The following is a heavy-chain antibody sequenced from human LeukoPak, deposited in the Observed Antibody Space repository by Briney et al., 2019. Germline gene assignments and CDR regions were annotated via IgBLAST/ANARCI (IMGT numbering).Heavy chain of an antibody. CDR2: IYHSGST. Sequence: SETLSLTCTVSGYSISSGYYWGWIRQPPGKGLEWIGSIYHSGSTYYNPSLKSRVTISVDTSKNQFSLKLSSVTAADTAVYYCARKAKWYSSSFNWFDPWGQGTLVTVSS. D-gene: IGHD6-13*01. CDR1: GYSISSGYY. CDR3: ARKAKWYSSSFNWFDP. J-gene: IGHJ5*02. V-gene: IGHV4-38-2*02.